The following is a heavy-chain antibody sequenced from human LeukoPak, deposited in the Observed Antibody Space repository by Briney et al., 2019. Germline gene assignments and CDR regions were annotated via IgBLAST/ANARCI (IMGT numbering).Heavy chain of an antibody. CDR2: ISYNGGNK. J-gene: IGHJ4*02. CDR3: AKDVVMMVYAFDS. V-gene: IGHV3-30*18. CDR1: GFTVSSNY. D-gene: IGHD2-8*01. Sequence: GGSLRLSCAASGFTVSSNYMSWVRQAPGKGPEWVAVISYNGGNKYYADSVKGRFTISRDNSKNMLYLQMNSLRPEDTATYYCAKDVVMMVYAFDSWGQGTLVTVSS.